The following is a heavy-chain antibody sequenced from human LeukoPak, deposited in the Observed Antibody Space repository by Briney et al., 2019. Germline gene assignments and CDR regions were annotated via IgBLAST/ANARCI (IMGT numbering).Heavy chain of an antibody. J-gene: IGHJ6*02. V-gene: IGHV4-61*01. D-gene: IGHD3-9*01. Sequence: PSETLSLACTVSGGSVSSGSYYWSWNRPPPGKGLVWLGYIYYSRSTNYNPSLKSRVTISVDTSKNQFSLKLSSVTAADTAVYYCARDHYDILTGRRDIYYYYGMDVWGQGTTVTVSS. CDR2: IYYSRST. CDR3: ARDHYDILTGRRDIYYYYGMDV. CDR1: GGSVSSGSYY.